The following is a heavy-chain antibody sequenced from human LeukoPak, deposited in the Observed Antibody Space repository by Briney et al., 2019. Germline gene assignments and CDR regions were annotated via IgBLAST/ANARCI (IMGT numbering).Heavy chain of an antibody. J-gene: IGHJ3*02. D-gene: IGHD3-22*01. CDR2: ISGSGGTT. CDR1: GFTFSTYA. Sequence: GGSLRLSCAASGFTFSTYAMSWVRQAPGKGLEWVSAISGSGGTTYYADSVKGRFTISRDNSKNTLYLQMNSLRAEDTAVYFCAKDRCYDPSAYSSSAYAFDIWGRGTMVTVSS. V-gene: IGHV3-23*01. CDR3: AKDRCYDPSAYSSSAYAFDI.